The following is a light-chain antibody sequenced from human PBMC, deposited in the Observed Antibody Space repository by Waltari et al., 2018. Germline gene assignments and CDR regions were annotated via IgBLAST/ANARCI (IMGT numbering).Light chain of an antibody. CDR2: GAS. CDR3: QQYNNWPPWT. J-gene: IGKJ1*01. V-gene: IGKV3-15*01. Sequence: DIVMTQSPATLSVSPGERATLSCRARQSVSSNLARYQQKPGQAPRLLIYGASTSSTGIPARFSCSGSGTEFTLTISSLQSEDFAVYYCQQYNNWPPWTFGQGTKVEIK. CDR1: QSVSSN.